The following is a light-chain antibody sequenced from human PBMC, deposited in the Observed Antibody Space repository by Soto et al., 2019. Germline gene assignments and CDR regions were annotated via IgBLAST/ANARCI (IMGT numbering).Light chain of an antibody. CDR3: QSYDSSLSAHVV. Sequence: QSVLTQPPSVSGAPGQRVTISCTGSSYNIGAGYDVHWYQQLPGTAPKLLIYGNSNRPSGVPDRVSGSKSGTSASLAITGLQSEDEADYYCQSYDSSLSAHVVFGGGTKLTVL. CDR2: GNS. J-gene: IGLJ2*01. CDR1: SYNIGAGYD. V-gene: IGLV1-40*01.